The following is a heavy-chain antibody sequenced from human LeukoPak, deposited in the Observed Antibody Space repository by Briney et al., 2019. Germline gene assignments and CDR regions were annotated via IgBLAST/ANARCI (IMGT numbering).Heavy chain of an antibody. Sequence: GGSLRLSCAASGFTFSDHYMEWVRQAPGKGLEWIGHTGNKANSYTTECAASVKGRFSISRDDSKNSLYLQMNSLKTEDTAVYYCGRGGYSSSSFYGMDVWGQGTRVTVSS. CDR3: GRGGYSSSSFYGMDV. V-gene: IGHV3-72*01. J-gene: IGHJ6*02. D-gene: IGHD6-6*01. CDR1: GFTFSDHY. CDR2: TGNKANSYTT.